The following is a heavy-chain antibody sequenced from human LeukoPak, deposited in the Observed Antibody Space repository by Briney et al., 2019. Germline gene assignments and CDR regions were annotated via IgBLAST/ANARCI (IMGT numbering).Heavy chain of an antibody. J-gene: IGHJ6*02. CDR3: ARDSLWFGELYGMDV. V-gene: IGHV3-33*01. CDR1: GFTFSSYG. Sequence: GSLRLSCAASGFTFSSYGMHRVRQAPGKGLEWVAVIWYDGSNKYYADSVKGRFTISRDNSKNTLYLQMNSLRAEDTAVYYCARDSLWFGELYGMDVWGQGTTVTVSS. CDR2: IWYDGSNK. D-gene: IGHD3-10*01.